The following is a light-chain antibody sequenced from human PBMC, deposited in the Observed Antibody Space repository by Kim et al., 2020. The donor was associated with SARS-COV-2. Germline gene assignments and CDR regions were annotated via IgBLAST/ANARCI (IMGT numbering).Light chain of an antibody. CDR3: QQRSNWPPGLFT. CDR2: DAS. CDR1: QSVSGS. Sequence: EIVLTQSPATLSLSPGERATLCRASQSVSGSLAWYQQKPGQAPRLLIYDASNRATGIPARFSGSGSGTDFTLTISSLEPDDFAVYYCQQRSNWPPGLFTFGPGTKVDIK. J-gene: IGKJ3*01. V-gene: IGKV3-11*01.